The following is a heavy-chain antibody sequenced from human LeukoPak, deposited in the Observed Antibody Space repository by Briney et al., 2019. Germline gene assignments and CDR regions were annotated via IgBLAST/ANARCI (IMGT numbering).Heavy chain of an antibody. J-gene: IGHJ6*02. D-gene: IGHD4-11*01. CDR3: ARGDYSNYVTYYYYYGMDV. Sequence: SKTLSLTCAVYGGSFSGYYWSWIRQPPGKGLEWIGEINHSGSTNYNPSLKSRVTISVDTSKNQFSLKLSSVTAADTAVYYCARGDYSNYVTYYYYYGMDVWGQGTTVTVSS. CDR2: INHSGST. V-gene: IGHV4-34*01. CDR1: GGSFSGYY.